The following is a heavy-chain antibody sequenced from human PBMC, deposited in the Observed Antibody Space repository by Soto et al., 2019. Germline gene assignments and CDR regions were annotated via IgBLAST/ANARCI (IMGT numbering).Heavy chain of an antibody. CDR3: AKLNYYDSTGFFRHFEN. J-gene: IGHJ4*02. CDR2: VCPNGAST. V-gene: IGHV3-23*01. CDR1: GFTFGSYG. D-gene: IGHD3-22*01. Sequence: GWSLRLSCVASGFTFGSYGMSLVRQTPGKGLEWVSSVCPNGASTRYAESVKGRFTISRDNLDNTLYLQMNSLRGEDTARYFCAKLNYYDSTGFFRHFENWGKGTQVTVSS.